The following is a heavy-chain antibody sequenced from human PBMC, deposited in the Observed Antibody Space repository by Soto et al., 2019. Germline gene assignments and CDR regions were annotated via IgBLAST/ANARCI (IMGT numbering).Heavy chain of an antibody. J-gene: IGHJ6*03. CDR2: IYYSGST. D-gene: IGHD3-10*01. Sequence: SETLSLTCTVSGGSISSYYWSWIRQPPGKGLEWIGYIYYSGSTNYNPSLKIRVTISVDTSTNQFSLKLSSVTAADTAVYYCARVGEGFGELLYYMDVWGKGTTVTVSS. V-gene: IGHV4-59*01. CDR1: GGSISSYY. CDR3: ARVGEGFGELLYYMDV.